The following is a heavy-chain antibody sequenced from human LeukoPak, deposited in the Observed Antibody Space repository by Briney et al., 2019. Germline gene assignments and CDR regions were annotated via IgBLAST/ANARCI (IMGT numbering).Heavy chain of an antibody. CDR1: GYTFNSYG. D-gene: IGHD4-23*01. CDR3: ARDVTPAYYGGNSGWAFDI. CDR2: IIPIFGTA. J-gene: IGHJ3*02. Sequence: GASVKVSCKASGYTFNSYGVNWVRQAPGQGLEWMGGIIPIFGTANYAQKFQGRVTITADESTSTAYMELSSLRSEDTAVYYCARDVTPAYYGGNSGWAFDIWGQGTMVTVSS. V-gene: IGHV1-69*13.